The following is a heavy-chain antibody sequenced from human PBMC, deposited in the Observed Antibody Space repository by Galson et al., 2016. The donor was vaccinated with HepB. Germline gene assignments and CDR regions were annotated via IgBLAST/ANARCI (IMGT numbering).Heavy chain of an antibody. CDR2: ISSTSSQI. Sequence: SLRLSCATSGFTFSSYSMNWVRQAPGKGLEWVSSISSTSSQIYYADSLKGRFTISRDNARNSLYLQMNSLRVEDTAVYYCTTTDQCDYGAWGSAVKRDWGQGTLVTVSS. CDR1: GFTFSSYS. V-gene: IGHV3-21*01. J-gene: IGHJ4*02. D-gene: IGHD4-17*01. CDR3: TTTDQCDYGAWGSAVKRD.